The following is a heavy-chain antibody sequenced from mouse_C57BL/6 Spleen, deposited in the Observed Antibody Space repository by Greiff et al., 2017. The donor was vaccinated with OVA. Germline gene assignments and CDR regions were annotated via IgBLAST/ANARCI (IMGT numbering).Heavy chain of an antibody. J-gene: IGHJ2*01. CDR1: GYAFSSSW. D-gene: IGHD4-1*02. CDR3: ALNSDYYFDY. Sequence: QVQLQQSGPELVKPGASVKISCKASGYAFSSSWMNWVKQRPGKGLEWIGRIYPGYGDTNYNGKFKGKATLTADTSSNTAYLQLSSLTSEDTAVYYCALNSDYYFDYWGQGTTLTVSS. CDR2: IYPGYGDT. V-gene: IGHV1-82*01.